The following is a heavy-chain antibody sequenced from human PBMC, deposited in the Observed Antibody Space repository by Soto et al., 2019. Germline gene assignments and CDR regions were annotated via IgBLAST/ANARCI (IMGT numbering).Heavy chain of an antibody. CDR1: GFTFSSYW. J-gene: IGHJ6*02. V-gene: IGHV3-74*01. CDR2: INSDGSST. D-gene: IGHD3-22*01. Sequence: GGSLRLSCAASGFTFSSYWMHWVRQAPGKGLVWVSRINSDGSSTSYADSVKGRFTISRDNAKNTLYLQMNSLRAEDTAVYYCAREYPSSGYYPNNYYYYGMDVWGQGTTVTVSS. CDR3: AREYPSSGYYPNNYYYYGMDV.